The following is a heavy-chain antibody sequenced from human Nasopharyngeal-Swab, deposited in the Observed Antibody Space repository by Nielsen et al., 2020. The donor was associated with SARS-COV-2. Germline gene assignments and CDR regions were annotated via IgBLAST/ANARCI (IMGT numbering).Heavy chain of an antibody. V-gene: IGHV4-34*01. D-gene: IGHD2-2*01. J-gene: IGHJ5*02. CDR1: GGSFSGYY. CDR2: INHSGST. CDR3: ARIPAAGGFDP. Sequence: GSLRLSCAVYGGSFSGYYWSWIRQPPGKGLEWIGEINHSGSTNYNPSLKSRVTISVDTSKNQFSLKLSSVTAADTAVYYCARIPAAGGFDPWGQGTLVTVSS.